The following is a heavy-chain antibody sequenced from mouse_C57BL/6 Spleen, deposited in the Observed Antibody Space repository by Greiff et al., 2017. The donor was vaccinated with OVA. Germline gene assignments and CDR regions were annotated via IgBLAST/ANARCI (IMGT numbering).Heavy chain of an antibody. D-gene: IGHD1-1*01. Sequence: VQLQQPGAELVKPGASVKLSCKASGYTFTSYWMQWVKQRPGQGLEWIGEIDPSDSYTNYNQKFKGKATLTVDTSSSTAYMQLSSLTSEDSAVYYCARSPATFAYWGQGTRVTVSA. CDR3: ARSPATFAY. V-gene: IGHV1-50*01. CDR2: IDPSDSYT. J-gene: IGHJ3*01. CDR1: GYTFTSYW.